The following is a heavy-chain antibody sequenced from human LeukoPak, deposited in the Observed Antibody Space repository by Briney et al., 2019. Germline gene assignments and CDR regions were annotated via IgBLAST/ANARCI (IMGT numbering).Heavy chain of an antibody. CDR1: GFTFDNYA. V-gene: IGHV3-9*01. J-gene: IGHJ4*02. Sequence: PGRSLRLSCAASGFTFDNYAMHWVRQAPGKGLEWVLGISWNSGSIGYADSVKGRFTISRDNAKNSLYLQMNSLRAEDTALYYCAKDVHLILFDILTGYYGFGLDYWGQGTLVTVSS. CDR2: ISWNSGSI. CDR3: AKDVHLILFDILTGYYGFGLDY. D-gene: IGHD3-9*01.